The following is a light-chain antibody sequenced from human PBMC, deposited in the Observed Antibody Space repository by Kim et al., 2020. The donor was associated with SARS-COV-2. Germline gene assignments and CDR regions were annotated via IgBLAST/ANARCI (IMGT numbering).Light chain of an antibody. CDR3: SSYATIDTFQWM. CDR2: EGN. Sequence: QSALTQPASVSESPGQTVTISCTGSHRDLGDDNFVCWFRHRSDRAPQLILYEGNKRPSGVSARFSGSKSGITASLTISGLQADDEGDYYCSSYATIDTFQWMFGGGTQLTVL. CDR1: HRDLGDDNF. V-gene: IGLV2-23*03. J-gene: IGLJ3*02.